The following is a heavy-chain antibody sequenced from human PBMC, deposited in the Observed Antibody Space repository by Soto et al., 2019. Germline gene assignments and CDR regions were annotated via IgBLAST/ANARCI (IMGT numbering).Heavy chain of an antibody. D-gene: IGHD1-26*01. Sequence: GGSLRLSCSSSGFTLKDSAMPGVRQAPGRGLEQVAASTYIGGTPYYADSVKGRFTISRDNSQNTLYLQMSSLRPEDTGVYFCVKDYSHGRFPDYWGQGTLVTVSS. J-gene: IGHJ4*02. CDR1: GFTLKDSA. CDR2: STYIGGTP. CDR3: VKDYSHGRFPDY. V-gene: IGHV3-64D*06.